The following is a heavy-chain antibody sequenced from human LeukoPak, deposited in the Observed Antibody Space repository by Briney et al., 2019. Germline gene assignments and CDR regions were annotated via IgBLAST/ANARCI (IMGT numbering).Heavy chain of an antibody. CDR3: ARGGDGYNYIDY. CDR1: GYTFSSYA. J-gene: IGHJ4*02. Sequence: ASVKVSCKASGYTFSSYAISWVRQAPGQGLEWMGGIIPIFGTANYAQKFQGRVTITTDESTSTAYMELSSLRSEDTAVYYCARGGDGYNYIDYWGQGTLVTVSS. CDR2: IIPIFGTA. V-gene: IGHV1-69*05. D-gene: IGHD5-24*01.